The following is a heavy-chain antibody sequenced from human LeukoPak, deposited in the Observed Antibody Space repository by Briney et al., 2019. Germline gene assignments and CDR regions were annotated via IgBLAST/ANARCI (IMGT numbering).Heavy chain of an antibody. D-gene: IGHD6-19*01. V-gene: IGHV3-23*01. CDR1: GFTFSNYV. J-gene: IGHJ4*02. CDR2: ISGSGGST. CDR3: AKSDSIAVAGAYLDY. Sequence: AGGSLRLSCAASGFTFSNYVMSWVRQAPGKGLEWVSEISGSGGSTHYTDSVKGRFTISRDNSKNKLYLQMNSLRAEDTAVYYCAKSDSIAVAGAYLDYWGQGTLVTVSS.